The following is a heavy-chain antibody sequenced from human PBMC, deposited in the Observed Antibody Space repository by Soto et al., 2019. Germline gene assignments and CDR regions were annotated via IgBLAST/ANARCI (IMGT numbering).Heavy chain of an antibody. CDR1: GFIFSDYW. CDR3: ARARIDY. CDR2: ISPEGSEK. Sequence: EVQLVESGGGLVQPGGSLRLSCAVSGFIFSDYWITWVRQAPGKGLEWVATISPEGSEKYYVDSLKGRFTISRDNAKNSLYLQMISLRAEDTALYYCARARIDYWGRGTLITVSS. V-gene: IGHV3-7*03. J-gene: IGHJ4*02.